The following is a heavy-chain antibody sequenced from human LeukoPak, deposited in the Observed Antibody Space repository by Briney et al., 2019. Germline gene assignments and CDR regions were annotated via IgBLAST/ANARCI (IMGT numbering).Heavy chain of an antibody. V-gene: IGHV3-30*04. D-gene: IGHD3-9*01. CDR2: ISYDGSNK. Sequence: GGSLRLSCAASGFTFSSYAMHWVRQAPGKGLEWVAVISYDGSNKYYADSVKGRFTISRDNSKNTLYLQMNSLRAEDTAVYYCASLNTLTGYYSPRALDAFDIWGQGTMVTVSS. CDR3: ASLNTLTGYYSPRALDAFDI. CDR1: GFTFSSYA. J-gene: IGHJ3*02.